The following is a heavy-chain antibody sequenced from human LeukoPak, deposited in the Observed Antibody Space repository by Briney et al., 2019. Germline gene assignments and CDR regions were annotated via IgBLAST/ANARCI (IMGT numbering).Heavy chain of an antibody. CDR1: GGSFSGYY. Sequence: SETLSLTCAVYGGSFSGYYWSWIRQPPGKGLEWIGEINHSGSTNYNPSLKSRVTISVDTSKNQFSLKLSSVTAADTAVYYCARHASSRITGTNYNYYYYYMDVWGKGTTVTISS. J-gene: IGHJ6*03. CDR3: ARHASSRITGTNYNYYYYYMDV. CDR2: INHSGST. V-gene: IGHV4-34*01. D-gene: IGHD1-20*01.